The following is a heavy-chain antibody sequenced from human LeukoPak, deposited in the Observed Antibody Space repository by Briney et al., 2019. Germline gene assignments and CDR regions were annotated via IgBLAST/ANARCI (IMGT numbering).Heavy chain of an antibody. V-gene: IGHV1-46*01. CDR1: GYTFTSYY. Sequence: GASVKVSCKASGYTFTSYYMHWVRQAPGQGLEWMGIINPSGGSTSYAQKFQGRVTMTRDTSTSTVYMELSSLRSEDTAVYHCASLAPHSIGYCSGGSCSMGNYWGQGTLVTVSS. D-gene: IGHD2-15*01. CDR3: ASLAPHSIGYCSGGSCSMGNY. CDR2: INPSGGST. J-gene: IGHJ4*02.